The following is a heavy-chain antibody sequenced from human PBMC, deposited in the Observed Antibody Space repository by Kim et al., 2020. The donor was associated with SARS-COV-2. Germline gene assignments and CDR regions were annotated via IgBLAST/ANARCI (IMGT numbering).Heavy chain of an antibody. Sequence: YAQKLQGRVTMTTDTSTSAAYMELRSLRSDDTAVYYCAGEGIAAAVDFDYWGQGTLVTVSS. D-gene: IGHD6-13*01. V-gene: IGHV1-18*01. CDR3: AGEGIAAAVDFDY. J-gene: IGHJ4*02.